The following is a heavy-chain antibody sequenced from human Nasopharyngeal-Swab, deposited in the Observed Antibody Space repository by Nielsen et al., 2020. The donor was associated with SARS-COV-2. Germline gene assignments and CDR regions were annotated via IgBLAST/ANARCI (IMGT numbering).Heavy chain of an antibody. V-gene: IGHV3-73*01. CDR2: IRSKANSYAT. CDR3: TRGGIVGPPELGMDV. Sequence: GGSLRLSCAASGFTFSGSAMNWVRQASGKGLEWVGRIRSKANSYATAYAASVKGRFTISRDDSKNTAYLQMNSLKTEDTAVYYCTRGGIVGPPELGMDVWGQGTTVTVSS. J-gene: IGHJ6*02. D-gene: IGHD1-26*01. CDR1: GFTFSGSA.